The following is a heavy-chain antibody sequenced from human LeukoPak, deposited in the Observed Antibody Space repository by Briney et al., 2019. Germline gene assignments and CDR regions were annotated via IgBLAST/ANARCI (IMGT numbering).Heavy chain of an antibody. CDR3: ARDLKPFGVVSWRPTLTNWFDP. CDR2: INTNTGNP. V-gene: IGHV7-4-1*02. CDR1: GYTFTSYA. J-gene: IGHJ5*02. Sequence: GASVKVSCKASGYTFTSYAMNWVRQAPGQGLEWMGWINTNTGNPTYAQGFTGRFVFSLDTSVSTAYLQISSLKAEDTAVYYCARDLKPFGVVSWRPTLTNWFDPWGQGTLVTVSS. D-gene: IGHD2-8*02.